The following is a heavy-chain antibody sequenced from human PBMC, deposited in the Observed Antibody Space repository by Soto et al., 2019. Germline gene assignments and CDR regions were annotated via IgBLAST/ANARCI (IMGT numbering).Heavy chain of an antibody. CDR1: GGTFSTYA. Sequence: SVKVSCKTSGGTFSTYAITWVRQAPGQGLEWMGGVTPSSTNYAQKFQGRVTLTADESTSTSYMELSSLTSDGTAVYYCARDPLKAWLDPSGLATLVTVSS. CDR2: VTPSST. CDR3: ARDPLKAWLDP. J-gene: IGHJ5*02. V-gene: IGHV1-69*13.